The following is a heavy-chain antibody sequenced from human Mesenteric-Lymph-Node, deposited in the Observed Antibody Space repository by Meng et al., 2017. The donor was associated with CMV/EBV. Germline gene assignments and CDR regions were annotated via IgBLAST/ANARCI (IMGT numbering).Heavy chain of an antibody. CDR1: GFTFSSYG. J-gene: IGHJ4*02. V-gene: IGHV3-30*02. Sequence: GGSLRLSCAASGFTFSSYGMHWVRQAPGKGLEWVAFIRYDGSNKYYADSVKGRFTISRDNSKNTLYLQMNSLRAEDTAVYYCARTVEYYDFWSGYSVVDYWGQGTLVTVSS. D-gene: IGHD3-3*01. CDR2: IRYDGSNK. CDR3: ARTVEYYDFWSGYSVVDY.